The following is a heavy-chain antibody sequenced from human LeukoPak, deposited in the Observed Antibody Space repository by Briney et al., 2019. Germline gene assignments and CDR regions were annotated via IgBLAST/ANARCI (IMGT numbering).Heavy chain of an antibody. Sequence: GGSLRLSCAASGFTFDDYAMHWVRQAPGKGLEWVSLISWDGGSTYYADSVKGRFTISRDNSKNSLYLQMNSLRAEDTALYYCAKGVGYSSSWTYFDYWGQGTLVTVSS. CDR3: AKGVGYSSSWTYFDY. CDR2: ISWDGGST. D-gene: IGHD6-13*01. CDR1: GFTFDDYA. J-gene: IGHJ4*02. V-gene: IGHV3-43D*03.